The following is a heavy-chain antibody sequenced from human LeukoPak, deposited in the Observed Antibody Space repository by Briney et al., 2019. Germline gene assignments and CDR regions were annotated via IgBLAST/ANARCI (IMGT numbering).Heavy chain of an antibody. CDR1: GGSISSYY. D-gene: IGHD5-18*01. CDR3: ARVPVDTVMVSRYFDY. V-gene: IGHV4-59*01. J-gene: IGHJ4*02. CDR2: IYYSGST. Sequence: SETLSLTCTVSGGSISSYYWSWIRQPPGKGLEWIGYIYYSGSTNYNPSLKSRVTISVDTSKNQFSLKLSSVTAADTAVYYCARVPVDTVMVSRYFDYWGQGTLVTVSS.